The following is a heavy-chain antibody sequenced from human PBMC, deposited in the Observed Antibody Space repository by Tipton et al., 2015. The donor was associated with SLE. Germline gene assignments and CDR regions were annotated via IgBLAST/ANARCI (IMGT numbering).Heavy chain of an antibody. Sequence: TLSLTCAVYSGSFSGYYWSWIRQPSGKGLEWIGEINYSGSTNYNPSLKSRVTISEDTSENQFSLKLSSVTAADTAVYYCARRRGSSWYEDYFDYWGQGTLVTVSS. J-gene: IGHJ4*02. CDR2: INYSGST. CDR1: SGSFSGYY. D-gene: IGHD6-13*01. V-gene: IGHV4-34*01. CDR3: ARRRGSSWYEDYFDY.